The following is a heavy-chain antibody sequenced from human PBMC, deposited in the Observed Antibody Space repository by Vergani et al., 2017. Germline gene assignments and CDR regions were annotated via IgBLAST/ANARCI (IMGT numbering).Heavy chain of an antibody. V-gene: IGHV3-23*01. CDR2: ISGSGVFT. J-gene: IGHJ4*02. CDR1: GFTFTNFA. Sequence: EVQLLESGGNLVQPGGSLRLSCAASGFTFTNFAMTWVRQAPGEGLEWVSVISGSGVFTYYADSVKGRFTISRDKSKNTMFLQMNNLRAEDTAVYYCAKDNVPGYYDSSGYCDYWGQGTLVTVSS. D-gene: IGHD3-22*01. CDR3: AKDNVPGYYDSSGYCDY.